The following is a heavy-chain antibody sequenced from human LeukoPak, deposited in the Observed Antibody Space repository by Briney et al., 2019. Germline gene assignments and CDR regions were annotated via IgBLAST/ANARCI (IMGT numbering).Heavy chain of an antibody. CDR1: GGSISSSTHY. D-gene: IGHD3-3*01. V-gene: IGHV4-39*01. Sequence: SETLSLTCTVSGGSISSSTHYWGWIRQPPGKGLEWIGSIYYRGSTYNNPSLKSRVTISVDTSKNQSSLKLASVTAADTAMYYCVRHEWNYYYYYVDVWGKGTTVTVSS. CDR2: IYYRGST. J-gene: IGHJ6*03. CDR3: VRHEWNYYYYYVDV.